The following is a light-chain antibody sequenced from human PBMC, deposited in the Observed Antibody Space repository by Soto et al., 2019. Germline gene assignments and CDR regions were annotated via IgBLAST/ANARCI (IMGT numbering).Light chain of an antibody. J-gene: IGKJ2*01. CDR3: LQYESYPYT. V-gene: IGKV4-1*01. CDR2: WAS. Sequence: DFVMTQSPDSLAVSLGERATLNCKSRQSVLCSSIIENFLPWCQQKPGQPPKLLIYWASTRESGVPDRFSGSGSGTDFTLTISSLQPEDFATYYCLQYESYPYTFGQGTKLEIK. CDR1: QSVLCSSIIENF.